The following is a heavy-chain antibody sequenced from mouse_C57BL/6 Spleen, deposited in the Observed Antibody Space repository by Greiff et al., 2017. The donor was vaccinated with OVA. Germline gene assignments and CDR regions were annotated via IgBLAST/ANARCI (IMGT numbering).Heavy chain of an antibody. D-gene: IGHD3-1*01. CDR1: GYTFTSYW. CDR2: IDPSDSET. V-gene: IGHV1-52*01. J-gene: IGHJ3*01. CDR3: ARGGNSSGYGFAY. Sequence: QVQLQQPGAELVRLGSSVKLSCKASGYTFTSYWMHWVKQRPIQGLEWIGNIDPSDSETHYNQKFKDKATLTVDKSSSTAYMQISSLTSEDSAVYYCARGGNSSGYGFAYWGQGALVTVSA.